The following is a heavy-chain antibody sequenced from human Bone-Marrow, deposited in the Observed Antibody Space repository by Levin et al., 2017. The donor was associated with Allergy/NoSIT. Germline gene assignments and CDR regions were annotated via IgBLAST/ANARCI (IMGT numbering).Heavy chain of an antibody. Sequence: ASVKVSCAASGFTFSSYWMSWVRQAPGKGLEWVANINQDGSQKYYADSVKGRFTISRDNAKNSLYLQMNSLRVEDTALFYCATPAYSSNWYGFDNWGQGTLVTVSS. CDR2: INQDGSQK. CDR1: GFTFSSYW. CDR3: ATPAYSSNWYGFDN. V-gene: IGHV3-7*01. J-gene: IGHJ4*02. D-gene: IGHD6-13*01.